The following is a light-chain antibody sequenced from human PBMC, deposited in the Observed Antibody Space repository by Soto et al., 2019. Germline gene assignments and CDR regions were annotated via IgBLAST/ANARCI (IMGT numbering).Light chain of an antibody. CDR1: TRDIAGYNY. J-gene: IGLJ1*01. CDR3: TSFSSSTSFYV. CDR2: QVT. V-gene: IGLV2-14*01. Sequence: QSVLTQPASVSGSLGQSITISCTGTTRDIAGYNYISWYQQLPGKAPKLMIYQVTIRPSGISNRFSGSKSGNTASLTISGLQAEGEADYYCTSFSSSTSFYVLGGGTKVTV.